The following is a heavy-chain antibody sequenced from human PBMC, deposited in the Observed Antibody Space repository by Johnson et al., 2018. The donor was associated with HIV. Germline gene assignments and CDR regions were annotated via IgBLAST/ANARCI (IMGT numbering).Heavy chain of an antibody. Sequence: VQLVESGGGLIQPGGSLRLSCAASGFTVSSNYMSWVRQAPGKGREWVSGINWNGGSTGYADSVKGRFTISRDNSRNTLYLQMKSLRAEDTAVYYCASGDDDGFWGRGTLVTVSS. CDR2: NWNGGST. CDR1: GFTVSSNY. J-gene: IGHJ4*03. D-gene: IGHD5-12*01. CDR3: ASGDDDGF. V-gene: IGHV3-66*03.